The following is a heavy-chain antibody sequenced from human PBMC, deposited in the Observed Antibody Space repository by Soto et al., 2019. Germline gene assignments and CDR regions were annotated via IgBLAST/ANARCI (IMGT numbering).Heavy chain of an antibody. CDR2: IIPSFRTA. CDR1: GGTFSSFA. J-gene: IGHJ4*02. Sequence: QVQLVPSGTEVKKPGSSVKVFCEASGGTFSSFAITWGPQAPGQGLEWMGGIIPSFRTANYAQKFQGRVTITADESTNTAYMELTSLTSEDTAVYYCAGSGSFSGWYCDSWGQGTLVTVSS. D-gene: IGHD3-10*01. CDR3: AGSGSFSGWYCDS. V-gene: IGHV1-69*01.